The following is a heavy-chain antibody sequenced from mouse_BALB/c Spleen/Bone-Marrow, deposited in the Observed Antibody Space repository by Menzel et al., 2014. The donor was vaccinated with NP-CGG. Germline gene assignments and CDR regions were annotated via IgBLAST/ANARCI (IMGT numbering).Heavy chain of an antibody. CDR3: ARRGNWDGRDAMDY. D-gene: IGHD4-1*01. CDR2: ISSGGSYT. CDR1: GFTFSSYG. J-gene: IGHJ4*01. Sequence: EVQRVESGGDLVKPGGSLKLSCAASGFTFSSYGMSWVRQTPDKRLEWVATISSGGSYTYYPDSMKGRFTISRDNAKNTLYRQMSSLKSEDTAMYYCARRGNWDGRDAMDYWGQGTSVTVSS. V-gene: IGHV5-6*01.